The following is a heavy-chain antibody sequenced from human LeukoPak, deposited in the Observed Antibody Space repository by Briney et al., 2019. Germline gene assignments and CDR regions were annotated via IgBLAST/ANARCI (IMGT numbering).Heavy chain of an antibody. CDR1: GFTFSSYA. J-gene: IGHJ4*02. V-gene: IGHV3-64*01. Sequence: GGSLRLSWAASGFTFSSYAMHWVRQAPGKGLEYVSAISSNGGSTYYANSVKGRFTISRDNSKNTLYLQMGSLRAEDMAVYYCAREGWSTMVRGVLYYWGQGTLVTVSS. D-gene: IGHD3-10*01. CDR3: AREGWSTMVRGVLYY. CDR2: ISSNGGST.